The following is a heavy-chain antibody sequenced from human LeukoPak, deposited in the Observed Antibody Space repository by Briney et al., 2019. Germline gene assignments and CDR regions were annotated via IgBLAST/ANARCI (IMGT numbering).Heavy chain of an antibody. Sequence: SETLSLTCTVSGGSISSSSYYWGWMRQPPGKGLEWIGSIYYSGSTYYNPSLKSRVTISVDTSKNQFSLKLSSVTAADTAVYYCARFMIVGYKDGGPINYWGQGTLVTVSS. CDR2: IYYSGST. D-gene: IGHD3-22*01. CDR1: GGSISSSSYY. V-gene: IGHV4-39*07. CDR3: ARFMIVGYKDGGPINY. J-gene: IGHJ4*02.